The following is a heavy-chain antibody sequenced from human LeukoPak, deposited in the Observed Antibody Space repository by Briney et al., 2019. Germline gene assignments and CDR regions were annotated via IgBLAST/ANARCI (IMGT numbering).Heavy chain of an antibody. CDR3: ARDRGGSSDAFDI. D-gene: IGHD2-2*01. Sequence: GGSLRLSCAASGFTFSNYDMHWVRQAPGKGREWVAVIWYDGGIKYCADSVKGRFTIPRDISKNTLYLQMNSLRAEDTAVYYCARDRGGSSDAFDIWGQGTMVTVSS. J-gene: IGHJ3*02. V-gene: IGHV3-33*01. CDR2: IWYDGGIK. CDR1: GFTFSNYD.